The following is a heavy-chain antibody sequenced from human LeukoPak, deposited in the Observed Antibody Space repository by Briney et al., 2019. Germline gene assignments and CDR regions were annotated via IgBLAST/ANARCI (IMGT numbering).Heavy chain of an antibody. Sequence: VASVKVSCKASGYTFTSYGLSWVRQAPGQGLEWMGWISAYNANTNYAPRLQGRVTMTTDTFTSTAYMELRSLRSDDTAVYYCARGGNAEYFQHWGQGTLVTVSS. CDR3: ARGGNAEYFQH. CDR1: GYTFTSYG. CDR2: ISAYNANT. J-gene: IGHJ1*01. V-gene: IGHV1-18*01.